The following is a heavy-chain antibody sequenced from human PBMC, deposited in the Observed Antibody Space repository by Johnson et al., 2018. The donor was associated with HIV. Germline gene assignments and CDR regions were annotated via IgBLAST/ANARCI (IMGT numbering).Heavy chain of an antibody. Sequence: VQLVESGGGVVRPGGSLRLSCGASGFTFDDYGMSWVRQVPGKGLEWVSYISSSGSTIYYADSVKGRFTISRDNAKNTLYLQMNSLRAEDTALYYCARALTMVRGVISDALDIWGQGTMVTVSS. CDR2: ISSSGSTI. CDR3: ARALTMVRGVISDALDI. J-gene: IGHJ3*02. D-gene: IGHD3-10*01. V-gene: IGHV3-48*04. CDR1: GFTFDDYG.